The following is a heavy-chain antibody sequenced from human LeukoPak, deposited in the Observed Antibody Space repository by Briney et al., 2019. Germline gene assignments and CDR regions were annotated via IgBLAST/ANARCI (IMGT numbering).Heavy chain of an antibody. CDR1: GGSISSYY. J-gene: IGHJ1*01. V-gene: IGHV4-59*12. D-gene: IGHD1-26*01. CDR2: IYYSGST. CDR3: ARGTGAYFQH. Sequence: SETLSLTCTVSGGSISSYYWSWIRQPPGKGLEWIGYIYYSGSTNYNPSLRSRVTISVDTSKNQFSLQLNSVTPEDTAVYYCARGTGAYFQHWGQGTLVTVSS.